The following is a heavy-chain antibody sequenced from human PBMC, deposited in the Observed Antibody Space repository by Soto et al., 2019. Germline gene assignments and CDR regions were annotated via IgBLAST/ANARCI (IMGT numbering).Heavy chain of an antibody. CDR3: AKVGEPGSTERSWSFDN. J-gene: IGHJ4*02. CDR1: GFTFSSYG. V-gene: IGHV3-30*18. CDR2: ISYDGSNE. Sequence: PGGSLRLSCAVSGFTFSSYGMHWVRQAPGKGLEWVAHISYDGSNEHYVDSVKGRFTISRDNSKNTLYLQMNSLRAEDTAVYYCAKVGEPGSTERSWSFDNWGQESMFTV. D-gene: IGHD2-15*01.